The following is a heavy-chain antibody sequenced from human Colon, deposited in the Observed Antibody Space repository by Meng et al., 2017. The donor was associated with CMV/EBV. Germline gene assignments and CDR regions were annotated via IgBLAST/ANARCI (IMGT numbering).Heavy chain of an antibody. CDR3: ARALRDVVSSEA. Sequence: GGSLRLSCAASGFTFSSYEMNWVRRAPGKGLEWLSYIISSGSTIYYADSVKGRFTISRDNAKNSLYLQMNSLRAEDTAIYYCARALRDVVSSEAWGQGTLVTVSS. J-gene: IGHJ4*02. D-gene: IGHD5/OR15-5a*01. CDR2: IISSGSTI. CDR1: GFTFSSYE. V-gene: IGHV3-48*03.